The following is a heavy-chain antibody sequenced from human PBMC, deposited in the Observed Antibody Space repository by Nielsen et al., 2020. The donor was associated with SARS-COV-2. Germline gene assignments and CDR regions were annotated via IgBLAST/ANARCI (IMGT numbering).Heavy chain of an antibody. CDR1: GYTFTSYG. D-gene: IGHD2-2*01. V-gene: IGHV1-69*13. Sequence: SVKVSCKASGYTFTSYGISWVRQAPGQGLEWMGGIIPIFGTANYAQKFQGRVTITADESTSTAYMELSSLRSEDTAVYYCASTDIVVVPAAIDYYYGMDVWGQGPRSPSP. CDR3: ASTDIVVVPAAIDYYYGMDV. J-gene: IGHJ6*02. CDR2: IIPIFGTA.